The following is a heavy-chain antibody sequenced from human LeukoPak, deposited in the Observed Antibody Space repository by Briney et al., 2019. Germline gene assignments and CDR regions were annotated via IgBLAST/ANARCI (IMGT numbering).Heavy chain of an antibody. CDR2: ISGSGGRT. D-gene: IGHD1-26*01. V-gene: IGHV3-23*01. Sequence: GGSLRLSCAASGFTFSSHAMNWVRQAPGKGLEWVSGISGSGGRTYYADSVKGRFTSSRDKSKKTLYLQMNSLRAEDTAVYYCSRGGRRDEGYYAGFFDYWGQGTLVTVSS. CDR1: GFTFSSHA. J-gene: IGHJ4*02. CDR3: SRGGRRDEGYYAGFFDY.